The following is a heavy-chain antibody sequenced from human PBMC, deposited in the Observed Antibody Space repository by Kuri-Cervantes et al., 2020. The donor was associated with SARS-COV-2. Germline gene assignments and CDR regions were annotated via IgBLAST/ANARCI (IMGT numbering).Heavy chain of an antibody. J-gene: IGHJ3*02. V-gene: IGHV1-69*01. D-gene: IGHD3-22*01. CDR1: GGSFSTYA. CDR2: IIPIFRKL. CDR3: ARGDPKPYDSRFVHAFDI. Sequence: KISCKVSGGSFSTYAITWVRQAPGQGLEWMGGIIPIFRKLNYAQKFQGRVTITADEPTTTAYMELSSLKSEDTAVYYCARGDPKPYDSRFVHAFDIWGQGTMVTVSS.